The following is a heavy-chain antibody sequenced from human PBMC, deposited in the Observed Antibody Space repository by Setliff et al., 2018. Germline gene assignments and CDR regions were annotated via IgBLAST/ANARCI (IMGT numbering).Heavy chain of an antibody. CDR1: GFSLDSHT. CDR2: IWHDGTTK. J-gene: IGHJ4*02. D-gene: IGHD6-19*01. V-gene: IGHV3-33*07. Sequence: LRLSCTTSGFSLDSHTMLWVRQAPGKGLDWVTLIWHDGTTKIYADSVKGRCTISRDNSKNTLYLQMNSLRAEDTAVYYCARDSGGSGWAYFFDYWGQGTLVTVSS. CDR3: ARDSGGSGWAYFFDY.